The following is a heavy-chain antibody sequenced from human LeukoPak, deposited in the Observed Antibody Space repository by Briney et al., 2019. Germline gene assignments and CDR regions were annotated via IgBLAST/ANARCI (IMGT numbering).Heavy chain of an antibody. D-gene: IGHD3-10*01. Sequence: SETLSLTCAVYGGSFSGYYWSWIRQPPGKGLEWIGEINHSGSTNYNPSLKSRVTISVDTSKNQFSLKLSSVTAADTAVYYCARERGSRYYGSGSPPPFHYWGQGTLVTVSS. V-gene: IGHV4-34*01. CDR3: ARERGSRYYGSGSPPPFHY. J-gene: IGHJ4*02. CDR2: INHSGST. CDR1: GGSFSGYY.